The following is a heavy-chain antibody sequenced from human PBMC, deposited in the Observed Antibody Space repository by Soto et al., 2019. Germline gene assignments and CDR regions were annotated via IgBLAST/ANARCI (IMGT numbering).Heavy chain of an antibody. V-gene: IGHV1-3*01. D-gene: IGHD5-18*01. CDR1: GYTFTSYA. Sequence: QVQLVQSGAEVKKPGASVKVSCKASGYTFTSYAMHWVRQAPGQRLEWMGWINAGNGNTKYSQKFQGRVTITRDTSASTAHMELSSLRSEDTAVYYCARSPGYSYGDYWGQGTLVTVSS. CDR3: ARSPGYSYGDY. J-gene: IGHJ4*02. CDR2: INAGNGNT.